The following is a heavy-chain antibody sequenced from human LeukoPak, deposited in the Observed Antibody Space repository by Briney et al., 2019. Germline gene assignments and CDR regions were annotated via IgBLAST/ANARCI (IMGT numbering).Heavy chain of an antibody. CDR2: IPNSGST. D-gene: IGHD1-26*01. V-gene: IGHV4-61*01. CDR1: GGSIGGNSY. CDR3: AGGGASSIPLDY. J-gene: IGHJ4*02. Sequence: PSETLSLTCTVSGGSIGGNSYWSWIRQPPGKGPEWIGHIPNSGSTYYSPSLSSRVTISLDTSKNQFSLKLRSVTAADTAVYYCAGGGASSIPLDYWGRGTLVTVSS.